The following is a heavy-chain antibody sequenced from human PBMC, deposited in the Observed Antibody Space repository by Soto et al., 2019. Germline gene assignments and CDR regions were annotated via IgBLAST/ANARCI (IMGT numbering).Heavy chain of an antibody. CDR2: ISWNSGSI. Sequence: GGSLRLSCAASGFTFDDYAMHWVRQAPGKGLEWVSGISWNSGSIGYADSVKGRFTISRDNAKNSLYLQMNSLRAEDTALYYCAKDMAGNDAFDIWGQGTMVTVSS. V-gene: IGHV3-9*01. CDR1: GFTFDDYA. J-gene: IGHJ3*02. CDR3: AKDMAGNDAFDI. D-gene: IGHD6-19*01.